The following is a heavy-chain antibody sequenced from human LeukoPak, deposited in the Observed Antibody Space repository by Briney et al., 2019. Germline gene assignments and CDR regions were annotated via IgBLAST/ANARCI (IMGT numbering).Heavy chain of an antibody. CDR1: GGSISRGGHY. D-gene: IGHD3-22*01. CDR3: ARGRTYHYDSSSYCLDY. Sequence: PSETLSLTCTVSGGSISRGGHYWSWIRQHPGKGLEWIGYIYYSGSTYYNPSLKSRLMISVDTSKNQFSLELTSVTAADTAMYYCARGRTYHYDSSSYCLDYWGQGTLATVSS. CDR2: IYYSGST. J-gene: IGHJ4*02. V-gene: IGHV4-31*03.